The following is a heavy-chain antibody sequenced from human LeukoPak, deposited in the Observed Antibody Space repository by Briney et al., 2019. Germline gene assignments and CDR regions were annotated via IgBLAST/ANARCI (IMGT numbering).Heavy chain of an antibody. Sequence: SETLSLTCTVSGGSISSSSYYWGWIRQPPGKGLEWIGSIYYSGSIYYNPSLKSRVTISVDTSKNQFSLKLSSVTAADTAVYYCARRYCSGGSCYSDNWFDPWGQGTLVTVSS. CDR1: GGSISSSSYY. V-gene: IGHV4-39*01. CDR2: IYYSGSI. CDR3: ARRYCSGGSCYSDNWFDP. J-gene: IGHJ5*02. D-gene: IGHD2-15*01.